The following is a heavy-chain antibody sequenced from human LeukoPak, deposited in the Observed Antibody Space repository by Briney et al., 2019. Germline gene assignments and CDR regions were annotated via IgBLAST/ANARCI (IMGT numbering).Heavy chain of an antibody. V-gene: IGHV1-46*01. J-gene: IGHJ4*02. CDR2: INPSGGST. D-gene: IGHD3-22*01. CDR1: GYTFTSYY. Sequence: ASVKVSCKASGYTFTSYYMHWVRQAPGQGLEWMGIINPSGGSTSYAQKFQGRVTMTRDTSTSTVYMELSSLRSEDTAVYYCARGDSSGSIAVETRQFDYWGQGTLVTVSS. CDR3: ARGDSSGSIAVETRQFDY.